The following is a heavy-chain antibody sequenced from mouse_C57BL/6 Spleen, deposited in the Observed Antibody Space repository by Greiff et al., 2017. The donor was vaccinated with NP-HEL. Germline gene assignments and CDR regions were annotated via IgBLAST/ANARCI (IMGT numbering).Heavy chain of an antibody. Sequence: DVKLQESGPGLVKPSQSLSLTCSVTGYSITSGYYWNWIRQFPGNKLEWMGYISYDGSNNYNPSLKNRISITRDTSKNQFFLKLNSVTTEDTATYYCATPYWYFDVWGTGTTVTVSS. CDR2: ISYDGSN. CDR3: ATPYWYFDV. V-gene: IGHV3-6*01. J-gene: IGHJ1*03. CDR1: GYSITSGYY.